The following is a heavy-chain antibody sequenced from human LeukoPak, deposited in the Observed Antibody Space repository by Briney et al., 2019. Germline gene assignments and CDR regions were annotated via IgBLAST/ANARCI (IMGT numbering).Heavy chain of an antibody. CDR2: IYHSGST. V-gene: IGHV4-30-2*01. CDR1: GGSISSGGYY. Sequence: SETLSLTCTVSGGSISSGGYYWSWIRQPPGKGLEWIGYIYHSGSTYYNPSLKSRVTISVYMSNNQFSLNLNSVTAADTAVYYCARSGLYSYGPFDSWGQGILVTVSS. CDR3: ARSGLYSYGPFDS. J-gene: IGHJ4*02. D-gene: IGHD5-18*01.